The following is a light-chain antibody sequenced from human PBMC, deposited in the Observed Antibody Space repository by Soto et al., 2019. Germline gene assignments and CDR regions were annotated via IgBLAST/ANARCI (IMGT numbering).Light chain of an antibody. Sequence: AIRMTQSPSSLSAPTGDRVTITCRASQGISSYLAWYQQKPGKAPKLLIYAASTLQSGVPSRFSGSGSGTDFTLTISCLQSEDFATYYCQQYYSYPRTFAPGTKVDIK. V-gene: IGKV1-8*01. CDR1: QGISSY. CDR2: AAS. J-gene: IGKJ3*01. CDR3: QQYYSYPRT.